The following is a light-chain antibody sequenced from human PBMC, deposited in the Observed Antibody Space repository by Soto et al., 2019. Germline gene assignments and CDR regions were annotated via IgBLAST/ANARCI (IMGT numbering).Light chain of an antibody. CDR3: QQYGSSPRT. Sequence: DIQMTQSPSALSASVGDRVAITCRASQSITNYLNWYQHKPGQAPNLLIYAASTLQAGVPSRFSGSGSGTDFTLTISRLEPEDFAVYYCQQYGSSPRTFGQGTKVDIK. CDR2: AAS. V-gene: IGKV1-39*01. CDR1: QSITNY. J-gene: IGKJ1*01.